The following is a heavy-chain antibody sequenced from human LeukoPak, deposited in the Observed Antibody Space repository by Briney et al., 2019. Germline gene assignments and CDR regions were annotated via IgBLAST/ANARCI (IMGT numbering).Heavy chain of an antibody. J-gene: IGHJ3*02. D-gene: IGHD1-26*01. V-gene: IGHV4-4*07. CDR1: GGSISSYY. Sequence: SETLSLTCTVSGGSISSYYWSWIRQPAGKGLEWIGRIYTSGSTNYNPSLKSRVTMSVDTSKDQFSLKLSSVTAADTAVFYCARLLGTTNDAFDIWGQGTMVTVSS. CDR2: IYTSGST. CDR3: ARLLGTTNDAFDI.